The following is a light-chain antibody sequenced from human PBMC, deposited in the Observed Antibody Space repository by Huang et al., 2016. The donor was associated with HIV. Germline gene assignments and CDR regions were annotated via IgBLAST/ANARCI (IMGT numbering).Light chain of an antibody. CDR2: AAS. CDR3: QQSYSTPPWT. V-gene: IGKV1-39*01. J-gene: IGKJ1*01. Sequence: DIQMTQSPSSLFAFVGDRVTITCRASQSISSYLNWYQQKPGKAPKLLIYAASSLQSGVPSRFSGSGSWTDFTLIITSLQPEDFATYYCQQSYSTPPWTFGQGTKVEIK. CDR1: QSISSY.